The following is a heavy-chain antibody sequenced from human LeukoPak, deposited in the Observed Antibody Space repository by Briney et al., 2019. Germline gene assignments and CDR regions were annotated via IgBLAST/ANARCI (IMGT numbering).Heavy chain of an antibody. J-gene: IGHJ4*02. CDR3: AKNRYSSSWYGSFDY. D-gene: IGHD6-13*01. CDR1: GFTFSSYA. Sequence: GGSLRLSCAASGFTFSSYAMSWVRQAPGKGLEWVSAISGSGGSTYYADSVKGRFTISRDNSKNTLYLQMNSLRAEDTAVYYCAKNRYSSSWYGSFDYWGQGTLVTVSS. V-gene: IGHV3-23*01. CDR2: ISGSGGST.